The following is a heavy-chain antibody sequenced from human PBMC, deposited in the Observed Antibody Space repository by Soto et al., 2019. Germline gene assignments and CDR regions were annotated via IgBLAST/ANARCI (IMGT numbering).Heavy chain of an antibody. Sequence: PGGSLRLSCAASGSTFSSYSMNWVRQAPGKGLEWVSSISSSSSYIYYADSVKGRFTISRDNAKNSLYLQMNSLRAEDTAVYYCARDSAWGIAARLPIGYYYYGMDVWGQGTTVTVSS. CDR2: ISSSSSYI. D-gene: IGHD6-6*01. V-gene: IGHV3-21*01. J-gene: IGHJ6*02. CDR1: GSTFSSYS. CDR3: ARDSAWGIAARLPIGYYYYGMDV.